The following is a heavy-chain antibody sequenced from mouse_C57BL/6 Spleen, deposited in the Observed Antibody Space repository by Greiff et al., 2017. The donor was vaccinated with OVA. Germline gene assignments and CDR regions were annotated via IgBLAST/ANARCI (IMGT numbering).Heavy chain of an antibody. CDR1: GYTFTDYE. J-gene: IGHJ3*01. Sequence: VQLQQSGAELVRPGASVTLSCKASGYTFTDYEMHWVKQTPVHGLEWIGAIDPETGGTAYNQKFKGKAILTAAKSSSTAYMELRSLTSEDSAVYYGTRKRGYYGSSSFAYWGQGTLVTVSA. CDR3: TRKRGYYGSSSFAY. D-gene: IGHD1-1*01. CDR2: IDPETGGT. V-gene: IGHV1-15*01.